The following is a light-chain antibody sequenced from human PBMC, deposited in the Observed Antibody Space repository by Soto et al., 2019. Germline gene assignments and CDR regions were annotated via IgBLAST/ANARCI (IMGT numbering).Light chain of an antibody. CDR2: GAS. CDR1: QSASSQY. CDR3: QQYGSSPIT. V-gene: IGKV3-20*01. J-gene: IGKJ5*01. Sequence: DIVLTQSPATPSLSPVQRANVLSRASQSASSQYLSWYQQRPGQPPRLLIYGASSRATGIPDRFSGSGSGTDFTLTISRLEPEDFAVYYCQQYGSSPITFGQGTGLEI.